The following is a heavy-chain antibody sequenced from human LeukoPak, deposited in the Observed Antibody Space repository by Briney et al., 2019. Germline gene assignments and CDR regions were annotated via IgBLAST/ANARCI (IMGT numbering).Heavy chain of an antibody. D-gene: IGHD1-26*01. CDR3: AREIAVATLSGSYYEGFDP. Sequence: GASVKVSCKASGYTFTGYYMHWVRQAPGQGLEWMGWINPNSGGTNYAQKFQGRVTMTGDTSISTAYMELSRLRSDDTAVYYCAREIAVATLSGSYYEGFDPWGQGTLVTVSS. V-gene: IGHV1-2*02. J-gene: IGHJ5*02. CDR1: GYTFTGYY. CDR2: INPNSGGT.